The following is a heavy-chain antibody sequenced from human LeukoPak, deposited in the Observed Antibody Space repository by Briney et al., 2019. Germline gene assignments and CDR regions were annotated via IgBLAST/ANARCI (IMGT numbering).Heavy chain of an antibody. CDR1: GFTFSSYD. D-gene: IGHD3-22*01. Sequence: GSLRLSCAASGFTFSSYDMHWVRQATGKGLEWVSAIGTAGDTYYPGSVKGRFTISRENAKNSLYLQMNSLRAGDTAVYYCARVDYYDSSGYYTAWGQGTLVTVSS. V-gene: IGHV3-13*01. CDR2: IGTAGDT. CDR3: ARVDYYDSSGYYTA. J-gene: IGHJ5*02.